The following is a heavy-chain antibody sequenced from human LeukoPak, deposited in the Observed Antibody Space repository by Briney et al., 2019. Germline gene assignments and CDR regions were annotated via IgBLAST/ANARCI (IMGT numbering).Heavy chain of an antibody. CDR3: ARDDGYGGSHPFDY. CDR2: IKQDGSEK. D-gene: IGHD1-26*01. CDR1: GFTFSSYW. Sequence: GGSLRLSCAASGFTFSSYWMSWVRQAPGKGLEWVANIKQDGSEKDYVESLKGRFTISRDNAKNSLYLQMNSLRAEDTAVYYCARDDGYGGSHPFDYWGQGTLVTVSS. J-gene: IGHJ4*02. V-gene: IGHV3-7*01.